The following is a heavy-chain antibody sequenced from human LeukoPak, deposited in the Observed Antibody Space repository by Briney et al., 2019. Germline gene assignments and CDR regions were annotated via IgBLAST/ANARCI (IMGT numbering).Heavy chain of an antibody. CDR3: AILSWDGRGTFS. J-gene: IGHJ5*02. CDR1: GITLSNYG. V-gene: IGHV3-23*01. D-gene: IGHD2/OR15-2a*01. CDR2: ISDSGGRT. Sequence: PGGSLRLSCAVSGITLSNYGMSWVRQAPGKGLEWVAGISDSGGRTNYADSVRGRFTISRDNYKDTLTLQMNSLRAEDTAIYYCAILSWDGRGTFSWGQGTLVTVSS.